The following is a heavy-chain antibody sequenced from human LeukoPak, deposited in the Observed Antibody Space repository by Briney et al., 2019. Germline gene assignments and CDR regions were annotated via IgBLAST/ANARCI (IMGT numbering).Heavy chain of an antibody. V-gene: IGHV3-13*01. D-gene: IGHD3-10*01. CDR2: IGTAGNT. CDR3: AKDNRDYYIDY. Sequence: PGGSLRLSCAASGFTFSSYDMHWVRQVTGKGLEWVSAIGTAGNTYYPGSVKGRFTISRDNSKNTLYLQMNSLRTEDTAMYYCAKDNRDYYIDYWGQGTLVTVSS. J-gene: IGHJ4*02. CDR1: GFTFSSYD.